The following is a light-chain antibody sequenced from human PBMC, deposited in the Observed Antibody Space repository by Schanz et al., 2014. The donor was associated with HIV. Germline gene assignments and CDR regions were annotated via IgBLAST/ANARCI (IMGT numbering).Light chain of an antibody. V-gene: IGLV2-8*01. CDR2: EVN. J-gene: IGLJ2*01. Sequence: QSALTQPPSASGSPGQSVTISCTGTSSGVAGYDYLSWYQQHPGKAPKLLIYEVNKRPSGVPDRFSGSKSGNTASLTVSGLQAEDEADYYCQSYDRSVGELVIGGGTKLTVL. CDR3: QSYDRSVGELV. CDR1: SSGVAGYDY.